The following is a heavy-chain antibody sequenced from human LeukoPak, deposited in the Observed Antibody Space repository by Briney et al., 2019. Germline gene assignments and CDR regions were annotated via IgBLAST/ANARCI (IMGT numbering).Heavy chain of an antibody. CDR3: AEPGTYSSSWYEVDY. Sequence: RAGGSLRLSCAASGFTVSSYAMHWVRQAPGKGLEWVAVISYDGSNKYYADSVKGRFTISRDNSKNTLYLQMNSLRAEDTAVYYCAEPGTYSSSWYEVDYWGQGTLVTVSS. J-gene: IGHJ4*02. CDR1: GFTVSSYA. V-gene: IGHV3-30-3*01. CDR2: ISYDGSNK. D-gene: IGHD6-13*01.